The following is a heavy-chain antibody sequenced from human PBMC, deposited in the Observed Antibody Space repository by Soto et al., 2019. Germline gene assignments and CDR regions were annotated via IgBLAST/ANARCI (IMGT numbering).Heavy chain of an antibody. CDR1: GYKFTTYF. V-gene: IGHV1-46*01. CDR3: VRGYCTTTPCSGDFQH. CDR2: IHPSGDT. J-gene: IGHJ1*01. Sequence: ASVKVSCKASGYKFTTYFIHWVRQVPGQGLEWMGMIHPSGDTGYGQKFRGRVTMTIDTSTTTAYMELRNLTSEDTAIYFSVRGYCTTTPCSGDFQHWGQGTLVTVPQ. D-gene: IGHD2-8*01.